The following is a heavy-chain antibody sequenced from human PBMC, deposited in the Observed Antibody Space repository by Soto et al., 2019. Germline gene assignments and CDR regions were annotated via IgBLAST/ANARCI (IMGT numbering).Heavy chain of an antibody. Sequence: ASVKVSCKASGGTFSSYAISWVRQAPGQGLEWMGGIIPIFGTANYAQKFQGRVTITADKSTSTAYMELSSLRSEDTAVYYCARDLMGGHYYYGMDVWGQGTTVTVSS. J-gene: IGHJ6*02. D-gene: IGHD3-16*01. CDR1: GGTFSSYA. CDR3: ARDLMGGHYYYGMDV. CDR2: IIPIFGTA. V-gene: IGHV1-69*06.